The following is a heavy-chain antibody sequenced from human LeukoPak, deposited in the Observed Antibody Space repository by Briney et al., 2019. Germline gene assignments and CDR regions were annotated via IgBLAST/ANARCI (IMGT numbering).Heavy chain of an antibody. CDR1: GFTFSSYG. CDR3: AKDYDYVWGSYGWYFQH. CDR2: IRYDGSNK. D-gene: IGHD3-16*02. J-gene: IGHJ1*01. V-gene: IGHV3-30*02. Sequence: PGGSLRLSCAASGFTFSSYGMHWVRQAPGKGLEWGAFIRYDGSNKYYADSVKGRFTISRDNSKNTLYLQMNSLRGEDTAVYYCAKDYDYVWGSYGWYFQHWGQGTLVTVSS.